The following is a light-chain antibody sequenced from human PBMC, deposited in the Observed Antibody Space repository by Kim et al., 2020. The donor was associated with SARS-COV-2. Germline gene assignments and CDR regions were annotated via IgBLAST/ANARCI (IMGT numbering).Light chain of an antibody. J-gene: IGKJ2*01. CDR1: QSLLHSNGYNY. CDR2: LGS. Sequence: DIVMTQSPLSLPVTPGEPASISCRSSQSLLHSNGYNYLDWYLQKPGQSPQVLIYLGSNRASGVPDRFSGSGSGTDFTLKISRVEAEDVGVYYCMQALQTPYTFGQGTKVDIK. CDR3: MQALQTPYT. V-gene: IGKV2-28*01.